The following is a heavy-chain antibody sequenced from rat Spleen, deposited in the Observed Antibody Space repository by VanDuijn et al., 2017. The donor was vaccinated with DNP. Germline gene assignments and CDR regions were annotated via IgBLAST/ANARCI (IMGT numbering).Heavy chain of an antibody. Sequence: EVQLVESGGGSVQPGRSLKLSCAASGFIFSDHNMAWVRQAPKKGLEWVATIHNTGGTTYYPDSLKGRFTISRDNANSTLNLQMTSLRSEDTATYYCTRDGPPYYGVPFDYWGQGVMVTVSS. D-gene: IGHD1-7*01. V-gene: IGHV5-7*01. CDR3: TRDGPPYYGVPFDY. CDR1: GFIFSDHN. J-gene: IGHJ2*01. CDR2: IHNTGGTT.